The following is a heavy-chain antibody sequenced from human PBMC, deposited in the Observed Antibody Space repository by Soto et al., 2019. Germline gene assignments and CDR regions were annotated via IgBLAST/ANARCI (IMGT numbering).Heavy chain of an antibody. D-gene: IGHD2-2*01. J-gene: IGHJ3*02. Sequence: GASVKVSCKASGYTLTSYDINWVRQATGQGLEWMGWMNPNSGNTGYAQKFQGRVTMTRNTSISTAYMELSSLRSEDTAVCYCARGATYCSSTSCPTDHDAFDIWGQGTMVTVSS. CDR2: MNPNSGNT. CDR3: ARGATYCSSTSCPTDHDAFDI. V-gene: IGHV1-8*01. CDR1: GYTLTSYD.